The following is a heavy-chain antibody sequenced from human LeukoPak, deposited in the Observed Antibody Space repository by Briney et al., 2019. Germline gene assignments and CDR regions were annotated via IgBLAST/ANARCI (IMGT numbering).Heavy chain of an antibody. J-gene: IGHJ4*02. CDR2: ISGSGGST. CDR3: AKAVGQWLVEFDY. V-gene: IGHV3-23*01. Sequence: GGALRLSFAAPGFTFSSYAMSSVPQTPAKVLEWGSAISGSGGSTYYADSVKGRFTISRDNSKNTLYLQMNSLRAEDTAVYYCAKAVGQWLVEFDYWGQGTLVTVSS. D-gene: IGHD6-19*01. CDR1: GFTFSSYA.